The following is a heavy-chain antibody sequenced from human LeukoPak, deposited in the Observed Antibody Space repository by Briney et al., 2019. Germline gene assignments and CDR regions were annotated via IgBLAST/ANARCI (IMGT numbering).Heavy chain of an antibody. CDR3: ARVLRGYSYGYLGDYYYYYYMDV. CDR2: INHSGST. J-gene: IGHJ6*03. CDR1: GGSFSGYY. Sequence: SETLSLTCAVYGGSFSGYYWSWIRQPPGKGLEWIGEINHSGSTNYNPSLKSRATISVDTSKNQFSLKLSSVTAADTAVYYCARVLRGYSYGYLGDYYYYYYMDVWGKGTTVTVSS. D-gene: IGHD5-18*01. V-gene: IGHV4-34*01.